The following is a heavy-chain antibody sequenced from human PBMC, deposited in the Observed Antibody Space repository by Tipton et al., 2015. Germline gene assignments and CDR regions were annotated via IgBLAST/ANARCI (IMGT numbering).Heavy chain of an antibody. CDR1: GGTFSSYV. Sequence: QLVQSGAEVKKPGSSVKVSCKASGGTFSSYVFNWVRQAPGQGLEWMGGIIPVFGTSYYAQKFQGRVTITADESTNSSYMHLSGLRPDDTAVYYCATEPPMVRGVIISPGGWGQGTLVTVSS. D-gene: IGHD3-10*01. CDR2: IIPVFGTS. J-gene: IGHJ4*02. CDR3: ATEPPMVRGVIISPGG. V-gene: IGHV1-69*01.